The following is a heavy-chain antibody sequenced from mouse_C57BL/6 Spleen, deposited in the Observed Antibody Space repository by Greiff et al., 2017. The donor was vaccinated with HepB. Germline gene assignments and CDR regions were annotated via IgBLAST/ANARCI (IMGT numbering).Heavy chain of an antibody. CDR3: VRDPSNFSYWYFDV. J-gene: IGHJ1*03. CDR2: IRSKSSNYAT. CDR1: GFTFNTYA. D-gene: IGHD2-5*01. V-gene: IGHV10-3*01. Sequence: EVQRVESGGGLVQPKGSLKLSCAASGFTFNTYAMHWVRQAPGKGLEWVARIRSKSSNYATYYADSVKDRFTISRDDSQSMLYLQMNNLKTEDTAMYYCVRDPSNFSYWYFDVWGTGTTVTVSS.